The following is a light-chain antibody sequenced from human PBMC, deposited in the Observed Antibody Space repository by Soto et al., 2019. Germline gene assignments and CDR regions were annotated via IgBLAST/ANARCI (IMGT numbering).Light chain of an antibody. J-gene: IGKJ1*01. Sequence: LVLTQSPGTLSLSPGERATLSCRASQSVSRNYLAWYQQQPGQAPTLLMYDTYIKATGVPDRFSGSGSVPDYTLTIRSLEREDFAVYYCQRYGVGRQVLTFGQVTKVEAK. V-gene: IGKV3-20*01. CDR3: QRYGVGRQVLT. CDR2: DTY. CDR1: QSVSRNY.